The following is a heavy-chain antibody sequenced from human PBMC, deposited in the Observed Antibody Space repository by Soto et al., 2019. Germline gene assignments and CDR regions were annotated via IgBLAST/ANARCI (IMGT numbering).Heavy chain of an antibody. D-gene: IGHD1-26*01. Sequence: PSETLSLTCVVSGFGVRSTYFWGWIRQPPGKGLEWIGSVHHDGNAYYPPSVLGRVTISVDTANNQVSLSLRSVTAEDTATYYCGRIIGATSVDSWGKGILVTVSS. CDR1: GFGVRSTYF. J-gene: IGHJ4*02. CDR3: GRIIGATSVDS. V-gene: IGHV4-38-2*01. CDR2: VHHDGNA.